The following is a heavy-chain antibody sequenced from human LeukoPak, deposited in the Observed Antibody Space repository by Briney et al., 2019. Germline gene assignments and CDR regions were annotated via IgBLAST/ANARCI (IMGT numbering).Heavy chain of an antibody. V-gene: IGHV1-2*04. J-gene: IGHJ6*03. CDR3: AVIAAHGYYYYMDV. CDR1: GYTFTGYY. Sequence: ASVKVSCKASGYTFTGYYIHWVRQAPGQGLEWMGWINPNSGGTNYAQKFQGWVTMTRDTSISTAYMELSRLRSDDTAVYYCAVIAAHGYYYYMDVWGKGTTVTVSS. CDR2: INPNSGGT. D-gene: IGHD6-13*01.